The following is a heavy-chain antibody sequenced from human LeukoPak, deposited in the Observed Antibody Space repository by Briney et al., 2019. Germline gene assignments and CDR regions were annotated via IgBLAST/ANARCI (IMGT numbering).Heavy chain of an antibody. CDR3: AKDMSGSALDNFFDP. J-gene: IGHJ5*02. V-gene: IGHV3-33*06. D-gene: IGHD2-15*01. Sequence: GGPLRLSCAASGFTFSSYAMHWVRQAPGKGLEWVAVIWYDESNKYYVDSVKGRFTISRDNSKNTLYLQMNSLRAEDTAVYYCAKDMSGSALDNFFDPRGQGTLVTVSS. CDR2: IWYDESNK. CDR1: GFTFSSYA.